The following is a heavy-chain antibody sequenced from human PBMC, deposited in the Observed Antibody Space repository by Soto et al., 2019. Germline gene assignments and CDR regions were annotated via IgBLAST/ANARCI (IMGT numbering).Heavy chain of an antibody. CDR1: GFTFSSYS. J-gene: IGHJ6*02. Sequence: SCKASGFTFSSYSMNWVRQAPGKGLEWVSSISSSSSYIYYADSVKGRFTISRDNAKNSLYLQMNSLRAEDTAVYYCARISLKSTYCSSTSCRYYYYGMDVWGQGTTVTVSS. V-gene: IGHV3-21*01. CDR3: ARISLKSTYCSSTSCRYYYYGMDV. CDR2: ISSSSSYI. D-gene: IGHD2-2*01.